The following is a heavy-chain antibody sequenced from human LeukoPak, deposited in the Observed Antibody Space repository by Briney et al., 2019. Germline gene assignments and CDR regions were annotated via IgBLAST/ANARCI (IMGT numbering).Heavy chain of an antibody. J-gene: IGHJ6*02. D-gene: IGHD3-16*02. CDR2: IYSGGST. Sequence: GGSLRLSCAASGFTVSSNYMSWVRQAPGKGLEWVSVIYSGGSTYYADSVKGRFTISRDNSKNTLYLQMNSLRAEDTAVYYCASRVSYDYVWGCYRPARYYGMDVWGQGTTVTVSS. CDR1: GFTVSSNY. V-gene: IGHV3-66*01. CDR3: ASRVSYDYVWGCYRPARYYGMDV.